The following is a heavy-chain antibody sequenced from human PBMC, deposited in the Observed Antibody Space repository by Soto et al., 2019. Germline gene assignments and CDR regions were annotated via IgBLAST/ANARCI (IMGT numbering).Heavy chain of an antibody. V-gene: IGHV4-59*13. D-gene: IGHD1-20*01. CDR2: VYDSGST. J-gene: IGHJ4*02. CDR3: ARLTGTVFFDY. Sequence: NRQPPGKGLEWIGYVYDSGSTNYNPSLKSRVTISVDMSKNQFSLRLSSVSAADTAVYFCARLTGTVFFDYWGQGTLVTVSS.